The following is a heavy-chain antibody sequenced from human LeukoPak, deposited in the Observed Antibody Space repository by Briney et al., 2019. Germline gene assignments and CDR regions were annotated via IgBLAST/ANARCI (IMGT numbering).Heavy chain of an antibody. CDR2: IYPVDSDT. CDR1: GYNFPGDW. CDR3: ARRVGATRFDY. Sequence: GESLKISCKASGYNFPGDWIGWVRQVSGKGLEWTGIIYPVDSDTRYSPSFQGQVTMSVDTSISTAYLQWSSLKASDTAIYYCARRVGATRFDYWGQGTLVTVSS. V-gene: IGHV5-51*01. D-gene: IGHD1-26*01. J-gene: IGHJ4*02.